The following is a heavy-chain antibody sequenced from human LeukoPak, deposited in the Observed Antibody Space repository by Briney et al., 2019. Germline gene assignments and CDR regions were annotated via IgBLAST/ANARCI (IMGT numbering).Heavy chain of an antibody. V-gene: IGHV3-30*03. J-gene: IGHJ4*02. CDR3: ARTREQWQVLGY. Sequence: GRSLRLSCAASGFHFGSYGIHWVRQAPGKGLEWVAVISHEGSSAYYADSVKGRFTSSRDNSKDMVYLQMNSLRAEDTAIYYCARTREQWQVLGYWGQGTLVTVSS. CDR1: GFHFGSYG. CDR2: ISHEGSSA. D-gene: IGHD6-19*01.